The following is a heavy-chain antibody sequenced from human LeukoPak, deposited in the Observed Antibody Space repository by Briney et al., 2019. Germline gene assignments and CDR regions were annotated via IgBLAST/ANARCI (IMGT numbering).Heavy chain of an antibody. CDR2: MNPNSGNT. CDR1: GYAFTSYD. J-gene: IGHJ6*03. V-gene: IGHV1-8*01. CDR3: ARGPTSYYDFWSGYLNYYYYYMDV. Sequence: ASVKVSCKASGYAFTSYDINWVRQATGQGLEWMGWMNPNSGNTGYAQKFQGRVTMTRNTSISTAYMELSSLRSEDTAVYYRARGPTSYYDFWSGYLNYYYYYMDVWGKGTTVTVSS. D-gene: IGHD3-3*01.